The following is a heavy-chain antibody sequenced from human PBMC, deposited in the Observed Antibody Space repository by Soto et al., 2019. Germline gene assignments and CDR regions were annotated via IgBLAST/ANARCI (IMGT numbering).Heavy chain of an antibody. J-gene: IGHJ4*02. D-gene: IGHD3-22*01. Sequence: ASVKVSCKASGYTFTSYAMHWVRQAPGQRLEWMGWINAGNGNTKYSQKFQGRVTITRDTSASTAYMELSSLRSEDTAVYYCARGGGADYYDSIGALGYWGQGTLVTVSS. CDR2: INAGNGNT. V-gene: IGHV1-3*01. CDR1: GYTFTSYA. CDR3: ARGGGADYYDSIGALGY.